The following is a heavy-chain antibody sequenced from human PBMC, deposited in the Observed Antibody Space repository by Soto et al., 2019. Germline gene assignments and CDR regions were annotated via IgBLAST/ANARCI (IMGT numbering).Heavy chain of an antibody. CDR2: INHSGST. J-gene: IGHJ4*02. CDR1: GGSFSGYY. Sequence: KPSETLSLTCAVYGGSFSGYYWSWIRQPPGKGLEWIGEINHSGSTNYNPSLKSRVTISVDTSKNQFSLKLSSVTAADTAVYYCARESDSGYDYDYWGQGTLVTVSS. V-gene: IGHV4-34*01. D-gene: IGHD5-12*01. CDR3: ARESDSGYDYDY.